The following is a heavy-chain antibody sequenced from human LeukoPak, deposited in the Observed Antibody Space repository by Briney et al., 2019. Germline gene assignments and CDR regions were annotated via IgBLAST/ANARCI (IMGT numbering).Heavy chain of an antibody. V-gene: IGHV4-34*01. Sequence: SETLSLTCAVYGGSFSGYYWSWIRQPPGKGLEWIGEINHSGSTNYNPSLKSRVTISVDTSKNQFSLKLSSVTAADTAVFYCARGGSGSYYLYYYYYMDVWGKGTTVTVSS. CDR2: INHSGST. J-gene: IGHJ6*03. CDR3: ARGGSGSYYLYYYYYMDV. D-gene: IGHD3-10*01. CDR1: GGSFSGYY.